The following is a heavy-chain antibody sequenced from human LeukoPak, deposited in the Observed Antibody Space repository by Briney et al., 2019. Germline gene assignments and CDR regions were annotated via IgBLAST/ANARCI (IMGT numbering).Heavy chain of an antibody. CDR3: ARVATPRSSSYYYYGMDV. V-gene: IGHV4-34*01. J-gene: IGHJ6*02. Sequence: SETLSLTCAVYGGSFSGYYWSWIRQPPGKGLEWIGEINHSGSTNYNPSLKSRVTILVDTSKNQFSLKLSSVTAADTAVYYCARVATPRSSSYYYYGMDVWGQGTTVTVSS. D-gene: IGHD6-13*01. CDR1: GGSFSGYY. CDR2: INHSGST.